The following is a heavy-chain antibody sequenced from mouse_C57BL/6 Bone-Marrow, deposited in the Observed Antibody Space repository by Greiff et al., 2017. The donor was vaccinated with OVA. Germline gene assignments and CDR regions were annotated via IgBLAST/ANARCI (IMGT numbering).Heavy chain of an antibody. CDR1: GFTFSSYG. D-gene: IGHD1-1*01. CDR2: ISSGGSYT. V-gene: IGHV5-6*01. J-gene: IGHJ2*01. Sequence: EVMLVESGGDLVKPGGSLKLSCAASGFTFSSYGMSWVRQTPDKRLEWVATISSGGSYTYYPDSVKGRFTISRDNAKNTLYLQMSSLKSEDTAMYYCARPSYYYGSSPFDYWGQGTTLTVSS. CDR3: ARPSYYYGSSPFDY.